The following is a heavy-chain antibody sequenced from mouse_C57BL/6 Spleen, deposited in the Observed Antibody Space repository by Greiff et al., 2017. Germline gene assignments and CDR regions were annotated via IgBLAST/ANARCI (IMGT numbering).Heavy chain of an antibody. V-gene: IGHV2-2*01. J-gene: IGHJ1*03. CDR3: ARIYGNDWYFDV. CDR1: GFSLTSYG. CDR2: IWSGGST. D-gene: IGHD2-1*01. Sequence: QVQLQQSGPGLVQPSQSLSITCTVSGFSLTSYGVHWVRQSPGKGLEWLGVIWSGGSTDYNAAFISRLSISKDNSKSQVFFQMSSLQADDTAIYYCARIYGNDWYFDVWGTGTTVTVSA.